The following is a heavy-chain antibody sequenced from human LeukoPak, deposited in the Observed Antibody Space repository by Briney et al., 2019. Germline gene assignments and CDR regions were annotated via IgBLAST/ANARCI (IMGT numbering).Heavy chain of an antibody. CDR3: ARRRGGDYGMYYYYYMDV. J-gene: IGHJ6*03. D-gene: IGHD4-17*01. V-gene: IGHV4-59*01. CDR2: IYYSGGT. Sequence: PSETLSLTCTVSGGSISSYYWSWIRQPPGKGLEWIGYIYYSGGTNYNPSLKSRVTISVDTSKNQFSLKLNSVTAADTAVYYCARRRGGDYGMYYYYYMDVWGKGTTVTVSS. CDR1: GGSISSYY.